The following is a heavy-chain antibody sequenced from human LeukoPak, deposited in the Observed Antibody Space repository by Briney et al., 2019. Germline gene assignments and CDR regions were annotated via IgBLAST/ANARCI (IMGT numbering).Heavy chain of an antibody. D-gene: IGHD5-18*01. V-gene: IGHV1-46*01. Sequence: ASVKVSCKASGGTFSSYAISWVRQAPGQGLEWMGIINPSGGSTSYAQKFQGRVTMTRDTSTSTVYMELSSLRSEDTAVYYCASGYSYGYREMDVWGKGTTVTVSS. CDR1: GGTFSSYA. CDR2: INPSGGST. CDR3: ASGYSYGYREMDV. J-gene: IGHJ6*04.